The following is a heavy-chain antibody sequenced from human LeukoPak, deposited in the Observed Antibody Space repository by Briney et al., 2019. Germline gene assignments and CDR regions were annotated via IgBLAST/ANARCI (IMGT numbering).Heavy chain of an antibody. CDR1: GFTFDDYA. CDR3: TKGARDYFDS. J-gene: IGHJ4*02. Sequence: GRSLRLSCAASGFTFDDYAMHWVRQAPGKGLEWVSGISWNSNSIDYADSVKGRFTISRDDAKNSLYLQMDSLRTEDTAFYYCTKGARDYFDSWGQGTLVTASS. CDR2: ISWNSNSI. V-gene: IGHV3-9*01.